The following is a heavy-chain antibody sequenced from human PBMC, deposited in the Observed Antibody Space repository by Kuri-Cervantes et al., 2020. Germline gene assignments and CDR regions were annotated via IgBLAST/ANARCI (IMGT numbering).Heavy chain of an antibody. D-gene: IGHD5-18*01. Sequence: SETLSLTCAVYGGSFSGYYWSWIRQPPGKGLEWIGEINHSGITNYNPALKSRVTISVDTSKSQFYLKLTSMTAADTAVYYCATGSSFDSWGQGTLVTVSS. CDR1: GGSFSGYY. CDR3: ATGSSFDS. J-gene: IGHJ4*02. V-gene: IGHV4-34*01. CDR2: INHSGIT.